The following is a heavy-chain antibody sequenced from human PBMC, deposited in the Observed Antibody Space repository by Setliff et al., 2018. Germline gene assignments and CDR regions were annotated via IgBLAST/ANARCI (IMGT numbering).Heavy chain of an antibody. CDR2: SNHSGST. CDR1: GGSITSGSYY. CDR3: ARDNTIVGATDY. Sequence: SETLSLTCAVSGGSITSGSYYWSWIRQPPGKGLEWIGESNHSGSTSYNPSLKSVLTMSVDTSKNQFSLKLSSVTAADTAVYFCARDNTIVGATDYWGQGTWVTVS. D-gene: IGHD1-26*01. J-gene: IGHJ4*02. V-gene: IGHV4-39*07.